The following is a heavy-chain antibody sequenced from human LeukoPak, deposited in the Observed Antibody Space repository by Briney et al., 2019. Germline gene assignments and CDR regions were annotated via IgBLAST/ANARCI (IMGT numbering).Heavy chain of an antibody. CDR1: GFTFSGYA. V-gene: IGHV3-23*01. Sequence: PGGSLRLSCAASGFTFSGYAMSWVRQAPGKGLEWVSAISGSGGSTYYADSVKGRFTISRDNSKNTLYLQMNSLRAEDTAVYYCAKEVYSSSWYGIDYWGQGTLVTVSS. CDR2: ISGSGGST. D-gene: IGHD6-13*01. CDR3: AKEVYSSSWYGIDY. J-gene: IGHJ4*02.